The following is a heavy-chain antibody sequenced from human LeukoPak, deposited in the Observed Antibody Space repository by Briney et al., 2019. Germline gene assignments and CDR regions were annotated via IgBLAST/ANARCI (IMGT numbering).Heavy chain of an antibody. J-gene: IGHJ3*02. Sequence: SETLSLTCTVSGGSICSYYGSWLRQPPGKGLEWFGYIYYSGSTNYNPPLKSRVTISVDTSKNQFSLKLSSVTAADTAVYYCARDLGGSYYLNDAFDIWGQGTMVTVSS. V-gene: IGHV4-59*01. CDR2: IYYSGST. CDR3: ARDLGGSYYLNDAFDI. D-gene: IGHD1-26*01. CDR1: GGSICSYY.